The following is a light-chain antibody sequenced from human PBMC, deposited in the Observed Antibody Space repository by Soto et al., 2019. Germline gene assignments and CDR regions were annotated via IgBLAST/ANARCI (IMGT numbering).Light chain of an antibody. J-gene: IGKJ1*01. CDR2: GAS. V-gene: IGKV3-15*01. Sequence: LVMTLSPDTLSVSPGETATLSCRASQSVSTNLVWYQQKPGQPPRLLIYGASTRAAGIPARFSGSGSGTEFTLTISSLQSEDSAVYYCQHFTTWPPTFGQGAKVEI. CDR1: QSVSTN. CDR3: QHFTTWPPT.